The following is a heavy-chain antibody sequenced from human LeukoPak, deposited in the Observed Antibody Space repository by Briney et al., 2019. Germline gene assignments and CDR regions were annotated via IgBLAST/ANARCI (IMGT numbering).Heavy chain of an antibody. CDR1: GFTFSSYG. J-gene: IGHJ4*02. D-gene: IGHD3-10*01. CDR3: AKDLGFELLWFGEAVDY. CDR2: ISYDGSNK. V-gene: IGHV3-30*18. Sequence: PGGSLRLSCAASGFTFSSYGMHWVRQAPGKGLEWVAVISYDGSNKYYADSVKGRFTISRDNSKNTLYLQMNSLRAEDTAVYYCAKDLGFELLWFGEAVDYWGQGTLVTVSS.